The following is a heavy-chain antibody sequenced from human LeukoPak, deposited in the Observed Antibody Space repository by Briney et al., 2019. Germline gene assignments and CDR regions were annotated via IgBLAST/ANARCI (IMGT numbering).Heavy chain of an antibody. Sequence: SETLSLTCTVSGVSISSGGYYWSWIRQHPGKGLEWIGYIYYSGSTYYNPSLKSRVTISVDTSKNQFSLKLSSVTAADTAVYYCARHLQRYSSGWYYWGQGTLVTVSS. CDR3: ARHLQRYSSGWYY. CDR2: IYYSGST. CDR1: GVSISSGGYY. D-gene: IGHD6-19*01. V-gene: IGHV4-31*03. J-gene: IGHJ4*02.